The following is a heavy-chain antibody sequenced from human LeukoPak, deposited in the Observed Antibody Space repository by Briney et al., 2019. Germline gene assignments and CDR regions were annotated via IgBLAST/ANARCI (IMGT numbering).Heavy chain of an antibody. Sequence: PSETLSLACAVYGGSFSGYYWSWIRQPPGKGLEWIGEINHSGSTNYNPSLKSRVTISVDTSKNQFSLKLSSVTAADTAVYYCAREFRGYSYGYDYWGQGTLVTVSS. V-gene: IGHV4-34*01. CDR3: AREFRGYSYGYDY. D-gene: IGHD5-18*01. CDR2: INHSGST. CDR1: GGSFSGYY. J-gene: IGHJ4*02.